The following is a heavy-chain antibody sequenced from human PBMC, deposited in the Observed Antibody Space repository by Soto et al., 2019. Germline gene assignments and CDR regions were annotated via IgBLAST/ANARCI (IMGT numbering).Heavy chain of an antibody. D-gene: IGHD1-20*01. CDR1: GAALNSVNYY. CDR3: ACLRIATNNCKWFDP. J-gene: IGHJ5*02. Sequence: TLSLTCSVSGAALNSVNYYWSWIRQVPGKGLEWIGHIYVTGAVDYNPSLRDRITISQGTSERQFSLNLRLVTAADTAVYYGACLRIATNNCKWFDPGGQGTLVPVSS. V-gene: IGHV4-31*03. CDR2: IYVTGAV.